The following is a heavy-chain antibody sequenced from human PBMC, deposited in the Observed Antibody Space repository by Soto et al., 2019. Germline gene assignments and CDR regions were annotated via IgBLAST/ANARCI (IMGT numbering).Heavy chain of an antibody. CDR3: ARADPTVVTPEFDY. D-gene: IGHD4-17*01. J-gene: IGHJ4*02. CDR2: IWYDGSNK. V-gene: IGHV3-33*01. CDR1: GFTFSSYG. Sequence: QVQLVESGGGVVQPGRSLRLSCAASGFTFSSYGMHWVRQAPGKGLEWVAVIWYDGSNKYYADSVKGRFTISRDNSKNTRYLQMNSLRAEDTAVYYCARADPTVVTPEFDYWGQGTLVTVSS.